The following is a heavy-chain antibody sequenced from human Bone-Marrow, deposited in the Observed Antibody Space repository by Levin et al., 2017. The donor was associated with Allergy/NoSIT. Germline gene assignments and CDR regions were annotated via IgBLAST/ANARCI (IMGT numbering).Heavy chain of an antibody. Sequence: SQTLSLTCAVSGDSVSTSSATWNWIRQSPSRGLEWLGRAYYKSEWNTDYAMSVKSRITITPDTSKNQFSLHLNSVTPEDTGVYYCARERGEDSTAWYETFDYWGQGTQVTVSS. D-gene: IGHD3-16*01. V-gene: IGHV6-1*01. CDR3: ARERGEDSTAWYETFDY. CDR1: GDSVSTSSAT. CDR2: AYYKSEWNT. J-gene: IGHJ4*02.